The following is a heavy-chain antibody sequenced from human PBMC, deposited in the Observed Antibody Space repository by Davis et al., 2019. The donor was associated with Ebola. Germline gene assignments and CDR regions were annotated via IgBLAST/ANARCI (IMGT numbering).Heavy chain of an antibody. CDR3: ARHVNGDFWYFDL. J-gene: IGHJ2*01. Sequence: PGGSLRLSCVVSGFIVSDKYMSWVRQAPGKGLEWVSVIYRDERTYYADSVKGRFTVSRDNSENMLYLQMSTLRAEDTAVYYCARHVNGDFWYFDLWGRGTRVTVSS. V-gene: IGHV3-53*01. CDR2: IYRDERT. CDR1: GFIVSDKY. D-gene: IGHD4-17*01.